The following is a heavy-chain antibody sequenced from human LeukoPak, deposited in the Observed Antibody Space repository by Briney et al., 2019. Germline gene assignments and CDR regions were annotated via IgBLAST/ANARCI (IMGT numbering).Heavy chain of an antibody. CDR1: GFTFSNYW. V-gene: IGHV3-7*05. CDR3: ARILRLRTPRAFDI. CDR2: IEEEGSQK. J-gene: IGHJ3*02. D-gene: IGHD5-12*01. Sequence: GGSLRLSCAASGFTFSNYWMNWVRQAPGKGLEWVANIEEEGSQKYYVDSVKGRFTISRDNAKNSLYLQMNSLRAEDTAVYYCARILRLRTPRAFDIWGQGTMVTVSS.